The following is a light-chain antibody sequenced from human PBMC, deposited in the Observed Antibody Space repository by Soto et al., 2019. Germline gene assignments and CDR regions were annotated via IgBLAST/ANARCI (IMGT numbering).Light chain of an antibody. CDR3: QQYGSSQIT. CDR1: QSVSSNY. CDR2: GAS. Sequence: EIVLTQSPGTLSLSPGERATLSCRASQSVSSNYLAWYQQKPGQAPRLLIYGASSRATGIPDRFSGSGSGTDFTLTISRLEPEDFAVYSCQQYGSSQITFGQGTRLEIK. V-gene: IGKV3-20*01. J-gene: IGKJ5*01.